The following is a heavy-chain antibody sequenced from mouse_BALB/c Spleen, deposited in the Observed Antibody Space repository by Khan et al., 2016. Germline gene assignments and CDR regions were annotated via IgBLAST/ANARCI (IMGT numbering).Heavy chain of an antibody. J-gene: IGHJ3*01. CDR1: GFAFSSYW. D-gene: IGHD2-14*01. CDR2: IYPGDGDT. CDR3: ARGTPFAN. Sequence: QVQLLQSGAELVRPGSSVKISCKASGFAFSSYWMNWVKQRPGQGLEWIGQIYPGDGDTNYNGKFKGKATLTADKSSSTAYMQLSSLTSEDSAVYFCARGTPFANWGQGTLVTVSA. V-gene: IGHV1-80*01.